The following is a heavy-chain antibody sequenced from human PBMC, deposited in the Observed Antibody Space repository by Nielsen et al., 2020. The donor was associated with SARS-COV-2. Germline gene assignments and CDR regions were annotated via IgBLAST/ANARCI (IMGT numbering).Heavy chain of an antibody. CDR3: AKDRVSGDGYYEIDY. CDR2: ISYDGSNK. J-gene: IGHJ4*02. CDR1: GFTFSSYG. D-gene: IGHD5-24*01. V-gene: IGHV3-30*18. Sequence: GESLKISCAASGFTFSSYGMHWVRQAPGKGLEWVAVISYDGSNKYYGDSVKGRFTISRDNSENKLFLQMNSLRVEDTAVYYCAKDRVSGDGYYEIDYWGQGTLVTVSA.